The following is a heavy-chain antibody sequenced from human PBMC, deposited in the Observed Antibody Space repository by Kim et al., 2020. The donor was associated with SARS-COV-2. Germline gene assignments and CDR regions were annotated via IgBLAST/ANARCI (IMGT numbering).Heavy chain of an antibody. Sequence: GGSLRLSCAASGFTFSSYAMSWVRQAPGKGLEWVSAISGSGGSTYYADSVKGRFTISRDNSKNTLYLQMNSLRAEDTAVYYCAKDLTVVEQWQYYFDYWGQGTLVTVSS. CDR1: GFTFSSYA. D-gene: IGHD6-19*01. V-gene: IGHV3-23*01. CDR3: AKDLTVVEQWQYYFDY. CDR2: ISGSGGST. J-gene: IGHJ4*02.